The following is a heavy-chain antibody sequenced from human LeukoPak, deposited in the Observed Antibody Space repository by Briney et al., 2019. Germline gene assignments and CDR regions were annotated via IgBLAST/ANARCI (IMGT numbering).Heavy chain of an antibody. Sequence: PSETLSLTCTVSRGSISSYYWSWIRQPPGKGLEWIRYIDYSGSTNYNPSLKSRVTISVDTSKNQVSLKLSSVTAADTAVYYCGRDDNPLIAATGPIHSWGQGTLVTVSS. J-gene: IGHJ4*02. V-gene: IGHV4-59*01. CDR3: GRDDNPLIAATGPIHS. CDR1: RGSISSYY. D-gene: IGHD6-13*01. CDR2: IDYSGST.